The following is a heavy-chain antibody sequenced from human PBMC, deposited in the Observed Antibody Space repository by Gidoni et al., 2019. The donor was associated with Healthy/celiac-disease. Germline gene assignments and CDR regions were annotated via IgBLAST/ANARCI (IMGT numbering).Heavy chain of an antibody. D-gene: IGHD5-18*01. J-gene: IGHJ3*02. CDR2: IGTAGDT. Sequence: EVQLVESGGGLVQPGGSLRLSCAASGFTFSSYDMHWVRQATGKGLEWASAIGTAGDTYYPGSVKGRFTISRENAKNSLYLQMNSLRAGDTAVYYCARARGYSYGYHAFDIWGQGTMVTVSS. V-gene: IGHV3-13*01. CDR1: GFTFSSYD. CDR3: ARARGYSYGYHAFDI.